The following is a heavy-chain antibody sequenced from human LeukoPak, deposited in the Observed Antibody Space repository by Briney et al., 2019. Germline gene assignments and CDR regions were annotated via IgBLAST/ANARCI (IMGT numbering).Heavy chain of an antibody. D-gene: IGHD3-22*01. CDR3: ARGSYYYDSSGYYF. CDR2: ISYDGSNK. V-gene: IGHV3-30-3*01. CDR1: GFTFSSYA. J-gene: IGHJ4*02. Sequence: HPGGSLSLSCAASGFTFSSYAMHWVRQAPGKGLEWVAVISYDGSNKYYADSVKGRFTISRDNSKNTLYLQMNSLRAEDTAVYYCARGSYYYDSSGYYFWGQGTLVTVSS.